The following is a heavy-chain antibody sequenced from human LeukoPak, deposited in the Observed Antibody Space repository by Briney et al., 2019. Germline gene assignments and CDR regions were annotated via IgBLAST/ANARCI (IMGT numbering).Heavy chain of an antibody. CDR1: GYTLTELS. V-gene: IGHV1-24*01. J-gene: IGHJ6*02. CDR3: ATGKDYYDSSGYYGAPYV. Sequence: ASVKVSCKVSGYTLTELSMHWVRQAPGKGLEWMGGFDPEDGETIYAQKFQGRVTMTEDTSTDTAYMELSSLRSEDTAVYYCATGKDYYDSSGYYGAPYVWGQGTTVTVSS. CDR2: FDPEDGET. D-gene: IGHD3-22*01.